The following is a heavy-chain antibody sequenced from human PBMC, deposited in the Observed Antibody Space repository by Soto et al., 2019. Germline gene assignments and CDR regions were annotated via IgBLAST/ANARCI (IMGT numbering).Heavy chain of an antibody. J-gene: IGHJ4*02. Sequence: QLQLQESGPGLVKPSETLSLTCTVSGGSISSSSNHWGWIRQPPGKGLEWIGNIYYSENTYYNPSLRSRVTISVDTSKNQFSLRLTSVTAADTAVYYCATHPPYGPLDHWGQGTLVTVSS. CDR1: GGSISSSSNH. D-gene: IGHD4-17*01. V-gene: IGHV4-39*01. CDR3: ATHPPYGPLDH. CDR2: IYYSENT.